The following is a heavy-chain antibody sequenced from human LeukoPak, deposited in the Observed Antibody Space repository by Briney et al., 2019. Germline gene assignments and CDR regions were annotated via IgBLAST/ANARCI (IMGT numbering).Heavy chain of an antibody. V-gene: IGHV1-18*01. CDR1: GYTFTSYG. CDR2: ISAYNGNT. J-gene: IGHJ4*02. Sequence: GASVKVSCKASGYTFTSYGISWVRQAPGQGLEWMGWISAYNGNTNYAQKLQGRVTMTTDTSTSTAYMELRSLRSDDTAVYYCARGQAGGGDGSFPFDYWGQGTLVTVSS. D-gene: IGHD3-10*01. CDR3: ARGQAGGGDGSFPFDY.